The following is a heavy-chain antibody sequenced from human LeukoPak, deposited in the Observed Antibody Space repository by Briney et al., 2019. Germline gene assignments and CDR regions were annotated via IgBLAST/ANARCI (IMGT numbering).Heavy chain of an antibody. Sequence: QPGGSLRLFCAASGFTFSSYAMHWVRQAPGKGLEWVAVISYDGSNKYYADSVKGRFTISRDNSKNTLYLQMNSLRAEDTAVYYCARGPYYYDSSGYPFDYWGQGTLVTVSS. J-gene: IGHJ4*02. CDR3: ARGPYYYDSSGYPFDY. D-gene: IGHD3-22*01. V-gene: IGHV3-30*04. CDR1: GFTFSSYA. CDR2: ISYDGSNK.